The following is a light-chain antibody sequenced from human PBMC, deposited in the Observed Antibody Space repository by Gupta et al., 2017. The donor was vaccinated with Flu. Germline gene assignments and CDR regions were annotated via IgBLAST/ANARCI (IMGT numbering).Light chain of an antibody. CDR2: HDA. Sequence: CSGNKLGDKYAYWYQQKAGQPPILILYHDAKRPSGIPERFSGSNSGNTATLSVSETQVVDEADYYCQAWDSGVVVFGGGTKLTVL. CDR1: KLGDKY. V-gene: IGLV3-1*01. CDR3: QAWDSGVVV. J-gene: IGLJ2*01.